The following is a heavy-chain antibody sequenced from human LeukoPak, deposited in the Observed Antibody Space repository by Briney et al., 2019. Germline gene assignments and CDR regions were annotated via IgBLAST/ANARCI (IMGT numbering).Heavy chain of an antibody. CDR1: GGSISSYY. V-gene: IGHV4-59*12. Sequence: SETLSLTCTVSGGSISSYYWSWIRQPPGKGLEWIGYIYYSGSTNYNPSLKSRVTISVDTSKNQFSLKLSSVTAADTAVYYCARPTSMISSGYFGDWGQGTLVTVSS. D-gene: IGHD3-22*01. CDR2: IYYSGST. J-gene: IGHJ4*02. CDR3: ARPTSMISSGYFGD.